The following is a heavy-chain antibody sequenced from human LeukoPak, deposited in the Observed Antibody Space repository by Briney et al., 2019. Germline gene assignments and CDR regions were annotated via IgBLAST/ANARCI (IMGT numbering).Heavy chain of an antibody. D-gene: IGHD2-2*02. J-gene: IGHJ4*02. CDR2: IHTAGDT. V-gene: IGHV3-13*04. Sequence: GGSLRLSCAASGFTLNNYDMHWVRQATGKGLEWVSAIHTAGDTYYSGSVKGRFTISRENAKNSLFLQMNNLRAGDTAVYYCARGTCSSGSCYKALNSWGQGTLVTVSS. CDR3: ARGTCSSGSCYKALNS. CDR1: GFTLNNYD.